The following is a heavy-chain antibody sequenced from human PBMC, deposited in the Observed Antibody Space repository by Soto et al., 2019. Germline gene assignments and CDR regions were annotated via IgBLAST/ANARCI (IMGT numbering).Heavy chain of an antibody. CDR3: AKVTGELSSISYCYYMDV. Sequence: GGSLRLSCAASGFTFSSYGMHWVRQAPGKGLEWVAVISYDGSNKYYADSVKGRFTISRDNSKNTLYLQMNSLRAEDTAVYYCAKVTGELSSISYCYYMDVWGKGTTVTVSS. CDR2: ISYDGSNK. D-gene: IGHD3-16*02. J-gene: IGHJ6*03. CDR1: GFTFSSYG. V-gene: IGHV3-30*18.